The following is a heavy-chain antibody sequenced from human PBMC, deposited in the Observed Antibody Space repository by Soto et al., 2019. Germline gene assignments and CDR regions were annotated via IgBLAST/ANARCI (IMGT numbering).Heavy chain of an antibody. V-gene: IGHV1-8*01. Sequence: QVQLVQSGAEVKEPGASVKVSCKASGNTFSSYDISWVRQATGQGLEWMGWMSPNDGNTGYAQKFQGRVTMTRDTSISTAYMELGRLIFDDKGVYYCTREKPGTSDPFDYWGQGTLVTVSS. J-gene: IGHJ4*02. CDR1: GNTFSSYD. CDR2: MSPNDGNT. CDR3: TREKPGTSDPFDY.